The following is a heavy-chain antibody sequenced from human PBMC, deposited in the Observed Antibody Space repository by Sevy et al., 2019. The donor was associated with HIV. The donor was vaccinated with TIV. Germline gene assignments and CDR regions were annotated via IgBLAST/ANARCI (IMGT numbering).Heavy chain of an antibody. J-gene: IGHJ4*02. D-gene: IGHD3-16*01. V-gene: IGHV3-7*01. CDR1: GFTFNVFW. CDR2: INHDGSEI. Sequence: GGSLRLSCAASGFTFNVFWMHWVRQTPGKGLEWVANINHDGSEIYYVDSVRGRFTISRDNAKNSIYLQMNSLRAEDTAVYYCARAIGIVDAFWGQGTLVTVSS. CDR3: ARAIGIVDAF.